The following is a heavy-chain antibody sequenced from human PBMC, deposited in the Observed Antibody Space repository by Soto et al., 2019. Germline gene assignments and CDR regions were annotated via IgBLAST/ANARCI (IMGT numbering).Heavy chain of an antibody. CDR3: ARDKEDFWSGYSPLYGMDV. D-gene: IGHD3-3*01. Sequence: GGSLRLSCAASGCTFSSYAMSWVRQAPGKGLEWVSAISGSGGSTYYADSVKGRFTISRDNAKNSLYLQMNSLRAEDTAVYYCARDKEDFWSGYSPLYGMDVWGQGTTVTVSS. CDR2: ISGSGGST. V-gene: IGHV3-23*01. CDR1: GCTFSSYA. J-gene: IGHJ6*02.